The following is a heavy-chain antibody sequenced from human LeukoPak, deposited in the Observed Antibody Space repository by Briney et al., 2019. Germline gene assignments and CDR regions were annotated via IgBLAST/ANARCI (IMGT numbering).Heavy chain of an antibody. CDR1: GGSISSGSYY. J-gene: IGHJ5*02. CDR2: IYTSGST. CDR3: ARSITMVRGVPFGKYNWFDP. Sequence: SETPSLTCTVSGGSISSGSYYWSWIRQPAGKGLEWIGRIYTSGSTNYNPSLKSRVTISVDTSKNQFSLKLSSVTAADTAVYYCARSITMVRGVPFGKYNWFDPWGQGTLVTVSS. D-gene: IGHD3-10*01. V-gene: IGHV4-61*02.